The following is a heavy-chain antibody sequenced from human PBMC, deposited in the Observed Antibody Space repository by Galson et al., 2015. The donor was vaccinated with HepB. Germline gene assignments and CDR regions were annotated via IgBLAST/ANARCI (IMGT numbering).Heavy chain of an antibody. D-gene: IGHD3-10*01. Sequence: SLRLSCAASGFTFGQDGMSWVRQAPGKGLEWVSVISGSGDYINYADSVRGRFTISRDNSRSTLYLHMNSLRSDDTAVYYCTRDAKLYYGTESYYISGWFDPWGQGTLVTVSS. J-gene: IGHJ5*02. V-gene: IGHV3-23*01. CDR1: GFTFGQDG. CDR3: TRDAKLYYGTESYYISGWFDP. CDR2: ISGSGDYI.